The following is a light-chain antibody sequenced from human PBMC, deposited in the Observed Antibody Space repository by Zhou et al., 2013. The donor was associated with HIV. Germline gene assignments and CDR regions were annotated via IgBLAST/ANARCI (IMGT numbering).Light chain of an antibody. CDR3: QQTYSTPFT. J-gene: IGKJ3*01. V-gene: IGKV1-39*01. CDR2: AAS. Sequence: DIQMTQSPSSLSASVGDRVTITCRASQSISNYLNWYQQKPGKAPKLLISAASNLLSGVPSRFSGSGSGTDFTLTISSLQPEDFATYYCQQTYSTPFTFGPGTRVGIK. CDR1: QSISNY.